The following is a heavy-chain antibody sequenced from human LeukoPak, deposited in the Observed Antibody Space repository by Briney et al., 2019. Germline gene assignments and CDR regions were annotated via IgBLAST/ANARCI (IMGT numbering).Heavy chain of an antibody. CDR1: GGYFSGYY. CDR3: ARPPHY. Sequence: PSDTLSLTCAVYGGYFSGYYWSWIRHPPGKGLERIGEINHSGSTNYNPSLKSRVTISVDTSKTQFSLMLSSVTAADTAVYYCARPPHYWGQGTLVTVSS. J-gene: IGHJ4*02. V-gene: IGHV4-34*01. CDR2: INHSGST.